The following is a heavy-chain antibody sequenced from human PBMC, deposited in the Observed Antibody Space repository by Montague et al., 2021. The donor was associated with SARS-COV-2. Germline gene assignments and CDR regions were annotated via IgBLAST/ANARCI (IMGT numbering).Heavy chain of an antibody. Sequence: SLRLSCAASGFTFSSYTMSWVRQAPGKGLEWVSGIRGSGSSTNYADSVKGLFTISRDNSKNTLYLQMNSLRAEDTAVYYCARYWGTHLGENWFDYWGQGTLVTVSS. CDR2: IRGSGSST. V-gene: IGHV3-23*01. J-gene: IGHJ5*01. CDR3: ARYWGTHLGENWFDY. CDR1: GFTFSSYT. D-gene: IGHD2-21*01.